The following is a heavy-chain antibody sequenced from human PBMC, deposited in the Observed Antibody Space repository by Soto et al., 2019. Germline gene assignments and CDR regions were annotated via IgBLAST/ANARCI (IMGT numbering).Heavy chain of an antibody. CDR3: AREIVTAGGNNYFDP. J-gene: IGHJ5*02. Sequence: PSETLSLTCGVSGGTVASSHWWSWVRQSPGGGLEWIGNVYHTGDTNFNPSLQSRVTISVDKSNNQFSLRLNSLTAADTAVYFCAREIVTAGGNNYFDPWGPGTRVT. CDR2: VYHTGDT. CDR1: GGTVASSHW. V-gene: IGHV4-4*02. D-gene: IGHD2-21*02.